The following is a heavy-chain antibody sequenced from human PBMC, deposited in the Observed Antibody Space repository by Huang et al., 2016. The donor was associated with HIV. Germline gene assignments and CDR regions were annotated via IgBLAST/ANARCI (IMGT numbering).Heavy chain of an antibody. CDR3: VRESLYFGDFLFDH. J-gene: IGHJ4*02. CDR2: VSANSGDI. V-gene: IGHV1-18*04. Sequence: QVQLVQSGAEVKRPGASLKVSCKTSGFTFTNYGFSWVRQAPGQGLEWGGWVSANSGDINYEVKCEGRVSMTTDTTSGTAYMELRRLTSDDTATYYCVRESLYFGDFLFDHWGQGTPVTVSA. CDR1: GFTFTNYG. D-gene: IGHD3-10*01.